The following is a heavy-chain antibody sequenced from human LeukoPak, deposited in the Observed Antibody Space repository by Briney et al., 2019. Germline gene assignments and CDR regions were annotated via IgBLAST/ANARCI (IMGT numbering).Heavy chain of an antibody. CDR1: GYTLTELS. CDR2: FDPEDGET. Sequence: ASVKVSCKVSGYTLTELSMHWVRQAPGKGLEWMGGFDPEDGETNYAQKFQGRVTMTEDTSTDTAYMELSSLRSEDTAVYYCATDRLTTGAFDIWGQGTMVTVSS. D-gene: IGHD4-17*01. CDR3: ATDRLTTGAFDI. V-gene: IGHV1-24*01. J-gene: IGHJ3*02.